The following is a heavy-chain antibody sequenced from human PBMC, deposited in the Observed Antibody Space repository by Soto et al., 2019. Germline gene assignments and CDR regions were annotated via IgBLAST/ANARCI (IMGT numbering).Heavy chain of an antibody. Sequence: ASVKVSCKASGGTFSSYAISWVRQAPGQGLEWMGGIIPIFGTANYAQKFQGRVTITADESTSTAYMELSSLRSEDTAVYYCASVRDYDILTGFGYWGQGTLVTVSS. CDR2: IIPIFGTA. D-gene: IGHD3-9*01. CDR3: ASVRDYDILTGFGY. CDR1: GGTFSSYA. V-gene: IGHV1-69*13. J-gene: IGHJ4*02.